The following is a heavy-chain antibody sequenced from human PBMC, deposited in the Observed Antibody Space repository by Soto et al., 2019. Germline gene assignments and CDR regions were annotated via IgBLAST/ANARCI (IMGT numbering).Heavy chain of an antibody. J-gene: IGHJ4*02. CDR3: ARGHKWELLYDFDY. CDR2: IIPIFGTA. V-gene: IGHV1-69*13. D-gene: IGHD1-26*01. CDR1: GGTFSSYA. Sequence: SVKVSCKASGGTFSSYAISWVRQAPGQGLEWMGGIIPIFGTANYAQKFQGRVTITADESTSTAYMELSSLRSEDTAMYYCARGHKWELLYDFDYWGQGTLVTVSS.